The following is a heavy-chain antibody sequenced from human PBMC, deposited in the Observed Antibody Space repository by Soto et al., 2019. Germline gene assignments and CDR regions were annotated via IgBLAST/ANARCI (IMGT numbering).Heavy chain of an antibody. D-gene: IGHD2-15*01. Sequence: QVQLVESGGGVVQHGRSLRLSCVASGFTFTTSGMHWVRQTPATGLERVAVISSDGNNKYNADSVTGRFTISSDNSKNTLYLQLNGLGAEDTAVYYCAKDLCFSTWPANLYGMDVWGQGTTVAVSS. J-gene: IGHJ6*02. CDR3: AKDLCFSTWPANLYGMDV. CDR1: GFTFTTSG. V-gene: IGHV3-30*18. CDR2: ISSDGNNK.